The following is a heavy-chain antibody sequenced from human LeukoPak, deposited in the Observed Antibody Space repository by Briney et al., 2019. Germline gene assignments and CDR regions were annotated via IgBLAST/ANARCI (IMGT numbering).Heavy chain of an antibody. D-gene: IGHD2-2*01. CDR2: INPNSGGT. V-gene: IGHV1-2*02. CDR3: ARVGWLLGYCSSTSCPSSAWFDP. CDR1: GYTFTSYY. J-gene: IGHJ5*02. Sequence: GASVKVSCKASGYTFTSYYMHWVRQAPGQGLEWMGWINPNSGGTNYAQKFQGRVTMTRDTSISTAYMELSRLRSDDTAVYYCARVGWLLGYCSSTSCPSSAWFDPWGQGTLVTVSS.